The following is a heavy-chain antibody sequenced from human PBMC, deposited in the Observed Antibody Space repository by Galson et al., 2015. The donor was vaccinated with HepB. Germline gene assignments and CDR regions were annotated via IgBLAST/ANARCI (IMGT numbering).Heavy chain of an antibody. D-gene: IGHD5-18*01. J-gene: IGHJ4*02. CDR3: AKVGEVTGKVARYYFDY. Sequence: SLRLSCAASGFTFDDYAMHWVRQAPGKGLEWVSGISWNSGSIGYADSVKGRFTISRDNAKNSLYLQMNSLRAEDTALYYCAKVGEVTGKVARYYFDYWGQGTLVTVSS. CDR2: ISWNSGSI. CDR1: GFTFDDYA. V-gene: IGHV3-9*01.